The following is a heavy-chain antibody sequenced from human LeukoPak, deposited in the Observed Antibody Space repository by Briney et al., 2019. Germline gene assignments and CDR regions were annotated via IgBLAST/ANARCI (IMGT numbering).Heavy chain of an antibody. CDR3: ARDQVSIAGTGIDY. V-gene: IGHV3-11*04. D-gene: IGHD6-13*01. CDR1: GFNFGDYY. J-gene: IGHJ4*02. Sequence: PGGSLRLSCAASGFNFGDYYMSWIRQAPGKGLEWVLYISSSGNSISYADSVKGRFTISRDNAKNSLFLQMNSLRAEDTAVYYCARDQVSIAGTGIDYWGQGTLVTVSS. CDR2: ISSSGNSI.